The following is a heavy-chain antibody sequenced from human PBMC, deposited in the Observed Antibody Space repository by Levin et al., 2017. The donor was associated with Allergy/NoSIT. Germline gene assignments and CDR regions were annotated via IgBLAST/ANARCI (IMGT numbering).Heavy chain of an antibody. CDR1: GGSIRNYY. V-gene: IGHV4-59*01. Sequence: SQTLSLPCTVSGGSIRNYYWSWIRQPPGKGLEWIGYMHSSGSTNHNPSLKSRVTMSIDTSKNQFSLKLSSVTAADTAVDYCASEDCTGSSCYTFEFWGQGTLVTVSS. D-gene: IGHD2-2*02. CDR2: MHSSGST. CDR3: ASEDCTGSSCYTFEF. J-gene: IGHJ4*02.